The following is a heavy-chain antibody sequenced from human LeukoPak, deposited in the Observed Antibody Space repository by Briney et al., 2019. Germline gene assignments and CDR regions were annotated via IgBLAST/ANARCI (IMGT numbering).Heavy chain of an antibody. CDR1: GGSFSGYY. J-gene: IGHJ4*02. CDR2: IYYSGST. V-gene: IGHV4-59*08. CDR3: ARRKYYYDSSGYYFYYFDY. Sequence: SETLSLTCAVYGGSFSGYYWSWIRQPPGKGLEWIGYIYYSGSTNYNPSLKSRVTISVDTSMNQFSLKLSSVTAADTAVYYCARRKYYYDSSGYYFYYFDYWGQGTLVTVSS. D-gene: IGHD3-22*01.